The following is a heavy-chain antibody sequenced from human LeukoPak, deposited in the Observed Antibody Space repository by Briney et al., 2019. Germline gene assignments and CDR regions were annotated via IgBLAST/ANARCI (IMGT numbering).Heavy chain of an antibody. CDR1: GGSISSYY. D-gene: IGHD5-18*01. Sequence: HPSETLSLTSTVSGGSISSYYWSWIRQPPGKGLEWIGYIYYSGSTNYNPSLKSRVTISVDTSKNQFSLKLSSVTAADTAVYYCARDLYSYGIYYWGQGTLVTVSS. CDR2: IYYSGST. J-gene: IGHJ4*02. CDR3: ARDLYSYGIYY. V-gene: IGHV4-59*01.